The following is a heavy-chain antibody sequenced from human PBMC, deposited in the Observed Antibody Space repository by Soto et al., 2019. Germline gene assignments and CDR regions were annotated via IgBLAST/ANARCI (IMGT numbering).Heavy chain of an antibody. V-gene: IGHV3-23*01. CDR1: GFTFSSYA. Sequence: GGSLRLSCAASGFTFSSYAMSWVRQAPGKGLEWVSAISGSGGSTYYADSVKGRFTISRDNSKKTLYLQMNSLRAEDTAVYYCAKDLGYCSGGSCYGFDYWGQGTLVTVSS. D-gene: IGHD2-15*01. J-gene: IGHJ4*02. CDR2: ISGSGGST. CDR3: AKDLGYCSGGSCYGFDY.